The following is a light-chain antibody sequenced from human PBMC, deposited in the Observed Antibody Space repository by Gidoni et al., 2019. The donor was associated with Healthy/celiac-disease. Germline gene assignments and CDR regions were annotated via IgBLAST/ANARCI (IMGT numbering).Light chain of an antibody. Sequence: EIVMTQSPATLSVSPGERATLSCRASQSVSSNLAWYQQKPGQAPRLLIYGASTRATGIPARFSGSGSGTEFTLTISSLQSEDFAVYYCQQYHNWPPLTFXGXTKVXIK. V-gene: IGKV3-15*01. CDR1: QSVSSN. J-gene: IGKJ4*01. CDR3: QQYHNWPPLT. CDR2: GAS.